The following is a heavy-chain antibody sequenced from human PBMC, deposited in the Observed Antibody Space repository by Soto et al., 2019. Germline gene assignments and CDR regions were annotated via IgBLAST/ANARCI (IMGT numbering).Heavy chain of an antibody. J-gene: IGHJ6*02. V-gene: IGHV4-4*07. Sequence: SETLSLTCTVSGDSVGSYYWSWIRQPAGRGLEWIGRIYISGSTDYNPSLKGRVSMSVDRSKNQFSLKLTSVTAADTAVYYCVRDCSGGGCYSDYGMDVWGRGTTVTVSS. CDR3: VRDCSGGGCYSDYGMDV. CDR1: GDSVGSYY. D-gene: IGHD2-15*01. CDR2: IYISGST.